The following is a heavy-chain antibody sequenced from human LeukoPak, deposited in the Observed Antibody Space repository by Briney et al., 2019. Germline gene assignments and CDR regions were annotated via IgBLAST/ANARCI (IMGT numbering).Heavy chain of an antibody. V-gene: IGHV3-53*01. J-gene: IGHJ5*02. CDR2: IYSDNT. CDR1: GFTVSSNS. D-gene: IGHD2-21*01. CDR3: ARDAPLLNWFDP. Sequence: GGSLRLSCTVSGFTVSSNSMSWVRQAPGKGLEWVSFIYSDNTHYSDSVKGRFTISRDNSKNTQYLQMNSLRAEDTAVYYCARDAPLLNWFDPWGQGTLVTVSS.